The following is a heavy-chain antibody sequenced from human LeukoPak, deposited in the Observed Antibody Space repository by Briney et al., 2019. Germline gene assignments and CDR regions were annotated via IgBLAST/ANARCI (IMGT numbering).Heavy chain of an antibody. D-gene: IGHD3-3*01. CDR1: GFTFSSYG. J-gene: IGHJ4*02. Sequence: PGGSLRLSCAASGFTFSSYGMHWVRQAPGKGLEWVAVIWYDGSNKYYADSVKGRFTISRDNSKNTLYLQMNSLRAEDTAVYYCARDIGITIFGVVITDPFDYWGQGTLVTVSS. CDR2: IWYDGSNK. V-gene: IGHV3-33*01. CDR3: ARDIGITIFGVVITDPFDY.